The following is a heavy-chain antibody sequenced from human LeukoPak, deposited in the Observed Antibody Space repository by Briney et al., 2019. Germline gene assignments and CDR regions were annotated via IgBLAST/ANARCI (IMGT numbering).Heavy chain of an antibody. CDR2: ISGGGGST. CDR3: AKDLEPQWLEGSGLFDP. V-gene: IGHV3-23*01. CDR1: GFTFSSYA. J-gene: IGHJ5*02. Sequence: PGGSLRLSCAASGFTFSSYAMSWVRQAPGKGLEWVSAISGGGGSTYYADSVKGRFTISRDNSKNTLHLQMNSLRAEDTAVYYCAKDLEPQWLEGSGLFDPWGQGTLVTVSS. D-gene: IGHD6-19*01.